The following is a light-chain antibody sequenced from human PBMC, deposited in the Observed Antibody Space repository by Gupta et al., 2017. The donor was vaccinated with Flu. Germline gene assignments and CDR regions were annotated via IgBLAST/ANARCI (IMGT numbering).Light chain of an antibody. CDR3: SAYAGSNNFEV. CDR2: EVN. V-gene: IGLV2-8*01. CDR1: NSDVGTYNY. J-gene: IGLJ3*02. Sequence: QSAPTQPPSASGSLGQSVTISCTGTNSDVGTYNYVSWYQQHPGKAPKLMIYEVNKRPSGVPDRFSGSKSGNTASLTVSGLQAEDGADYYCSAYAGSNNFEVFGGGTKLTVV.